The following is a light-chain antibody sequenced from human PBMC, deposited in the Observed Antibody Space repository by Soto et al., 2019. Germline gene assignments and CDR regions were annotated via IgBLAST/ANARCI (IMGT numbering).Light chain of an antibody. CDR1: SSDVGAYNY. J-gene: IGLJ1*01. CDR2: DVS. CDR3: SSYSTSSTPYV. V-gene: IGLV2-14*01. Sequence: QSVLTQPASVSGSPGQSITISCTGTSSDVGAYNYVSWYQQHPGKAPKLTIYDVSNRPSGVSNRFSASKSGNTASLTISGLQAEDEADYYCSSYSTSSTPYVFGTGTKVTVL.